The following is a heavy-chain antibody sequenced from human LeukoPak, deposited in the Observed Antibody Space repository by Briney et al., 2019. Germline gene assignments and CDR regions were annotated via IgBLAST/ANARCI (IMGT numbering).Heavy chain of an antibody. V-gene: IGHV3-30*04. D-gene: IGHD3-10*01. CDR1: GFTFSSYA. CDR2: ISYDGSNK. CDR3: AREIGDYGDY. J-gene: IGHJ4*02. Sequence: PGGSLRLSCAASGFTFSSYAMHWVRQAPGKGLEWVAVISYDGSNKYYADSVKGRFTISRDNSKNTLYLQMNSPRAEDTAVYYCAREIGDYGDYWGQGTLVTVSS.